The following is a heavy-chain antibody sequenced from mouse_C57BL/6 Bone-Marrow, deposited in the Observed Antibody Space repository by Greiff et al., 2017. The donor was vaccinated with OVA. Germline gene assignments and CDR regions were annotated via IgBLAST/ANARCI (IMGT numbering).Heavy chain of an antibody. D-gene: IGHD1-1*01. CDR1: GYTFTSYW. J-gene: IGHJ2*01. Sequence: QVQLQQPGAELVKPGASVKLSCKASGYTFTSYWMQWVKQRPGQGLEWIGEIDPSDSYTNYNQKLKGKATLTVDTSSSTAYMQLSSLTSEDSAVYYCARITTVPYWGQGTTLTVSS. V-gene: IGHV1-50*01. CDR3: ARITTVPY. CDR2: IDPSDSYT.